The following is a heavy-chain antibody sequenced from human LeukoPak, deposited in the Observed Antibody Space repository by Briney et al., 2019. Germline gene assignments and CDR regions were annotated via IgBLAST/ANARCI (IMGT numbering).Heavy chain of an antibody. CDR2: ISESGSST. CDR3: ARRAGAYSHPYDY. Sequence: PGGSLRLSCAASGFTFGTYYMSWIRQAPGKGLEGVSYISESGSSTYNADSVKGRFTISRDNSKNTLYLQMNSLRAEDTAVYYCARRAGAYSHPYDYWGQGTLVTVSS. J-gene: IGHJ4*02. CDR1: GFTFGTYY. D-gene: IGHD4/OR15-4a*01. V-gene: IGHV3-11*01.